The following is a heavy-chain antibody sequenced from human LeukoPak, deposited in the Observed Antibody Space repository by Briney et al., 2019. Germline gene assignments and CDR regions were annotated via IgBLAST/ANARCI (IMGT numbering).Heavy chain of an antibody. J-gene: IGHJ4*02. CDR2: IYSGGST. D-gene: IGHD6-13*01. Sequence: GGSLRLSCAASGFTVSSNYMSWVRQAPGKGLEWVSVIYSGGSTYYADSVKGRFTISRDNSKNTLYLQMNSLRAEDTAVYYCAKAGTHSSSWYYYFDYWGQGTLVTVSS. CDR1: GFTVSSNY. CDR3: AKAGTHSSSWYYYFDY. V-gene: IGHV3-53*01.